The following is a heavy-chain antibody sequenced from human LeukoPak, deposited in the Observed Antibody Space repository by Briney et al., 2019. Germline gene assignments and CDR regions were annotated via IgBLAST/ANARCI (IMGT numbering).Heavy chain of an antibody. J-gene: IGHJ4*02. CDR2: IYYSGST. D-gene: IGHD3-3*01. Sequence: PSQTLSLTCTVSGGSISSGDYYWSWIRQPPGKGLEWIGYIYYSGSTYYNPSLKSRVTISVDTSKNQFSLKLSSVTAADTAVYYCARDHDFWSGYFDYWGQGTLVTVSS. CDR3: ARDHDFWSGYFDY. CDR1: GGSISSGDYY. V-gene: IGHV4-30-4*01.